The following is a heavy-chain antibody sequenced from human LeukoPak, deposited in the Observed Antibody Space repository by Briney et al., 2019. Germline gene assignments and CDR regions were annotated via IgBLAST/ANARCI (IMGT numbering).Heavy chain of an antibody. V-gene: IGHV3-23*01. CDR1: GFTFSRYA. Sequence: GGSLRLSCAASGFTFSRYAMSWVRQAPGMGLAWVSAIIGSGGSTYYADSVKGRFTISRDTSKNTLYLQMNSLRAEDTAVYYCARGRYYDNSVYYYFDYWGQGTLVTVSS. D-gene: IGHD3-22*01. CDR3: ARGRYYDNSVYYYFDY. J-gene: IGHJ4*02. CDR2: IIGSGGST.